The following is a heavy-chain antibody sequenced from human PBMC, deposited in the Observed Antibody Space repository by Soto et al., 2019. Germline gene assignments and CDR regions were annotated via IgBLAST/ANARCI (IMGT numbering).Heavy chain of an antibody. Sequence: QVQLQESGPGLVKPSQTLSLTCTVSGGSISSGGYYWSWIRQHPGKGLEWIGYIYYSGSTYYNPSLMIRVTISVDTSKNQFSLKLSSVTAADTAVYYCARDLRAQPYYDFWSGYGNYYYYYGMDVWGQGTTVTVSS. CDR3: ARDLRAQPYYDFWSGYGNYYYYYGMDV. CDR1: GGSISSGGYY. D-gene: IGHD3-3*01. J-gene: IGHJ6*02. V-gene: IGHV4-31*03. CDR2: IYYSGST.